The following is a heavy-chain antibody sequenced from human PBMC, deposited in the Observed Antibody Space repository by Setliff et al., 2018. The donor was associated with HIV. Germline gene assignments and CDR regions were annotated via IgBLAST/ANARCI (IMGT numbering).Heavy chain of an antibody. V-gene: IGHV3-23*01. CDR3: AKQRYYDGNDGFDV. J-gene: IGHJ3*01. CDR2: ISGSGYP. D-gene: IGHD3-3*01. Sequence: LGGSLRLSCVASGFTFSTYAINWVRLAPGKGLEWVSSISGSGYPYYADSVKGRFTISRDNSKNTLFPQMDSLRAEDTALYYCAKQRYYDGNDGFDVWGQGTMVTVSS. CDR1: GFTFSTYA.